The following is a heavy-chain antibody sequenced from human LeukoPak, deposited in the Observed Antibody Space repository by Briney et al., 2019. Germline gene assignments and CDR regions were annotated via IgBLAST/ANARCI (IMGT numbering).Heavy chain of an antibody. V-gene: IGHV1-18*01. D-gene: IGHD2-2*02. Sequence: GASVKVSCKASGYTFTSYGISWVRQAPGQGLERMGWISAYNGNTNYAQKLQGRVTMTTDTSTSTAYMELRSLRSDDTAVYYCAAQYCSSTSCYRWGLVDYWGQGTLVTVSS. CDR3: AAQYCSSTSCYRWGLVDY. CDR1: GYTFTSYG. J-gene: IGHJ4*02. CDR2: ISAYNGNT.